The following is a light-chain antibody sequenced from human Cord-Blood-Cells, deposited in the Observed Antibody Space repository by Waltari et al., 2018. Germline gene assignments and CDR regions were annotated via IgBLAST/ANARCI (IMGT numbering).Light chain of an antibody. CDR2: DVS. V-gene: IGLV2-11*01. CDR3: CSYAGSFVV. J-gene: IGLJ2*01. CDR1: SSDDGGYNY. Sequence: QSALTQPCAVSGSPGQSVPISCTGTSSDDGGYNYISWYQQHPSKAPKLMIYDVSKRPSGVPDRFSGSKSVNTASLTISGLQAEDEADYYCCSYAGSFVVFGGGTKLTVL.